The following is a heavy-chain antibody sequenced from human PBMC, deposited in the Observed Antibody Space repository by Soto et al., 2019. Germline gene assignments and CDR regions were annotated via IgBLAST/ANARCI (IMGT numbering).Heavy chain of an antibody. CDR3: VRNLDTAMINGSYFDY. V-gene: IGHV4-31*03. CDR1: GGSISTGGHY. J-gene: IGHJ4*02. D-gene: IGHD5-18*01. Sequence: PSETLSLTCTVSGGSISTGGHYWNCIRQHPGKGQEWIGYIYYSGSTYYNPSLKSRVTISVDTSQNQFSLKLTSVTAADMAIYFCVRNLDTAMINGSYFDYWGQGTQVTVSS. CDR2: IYYSGST.